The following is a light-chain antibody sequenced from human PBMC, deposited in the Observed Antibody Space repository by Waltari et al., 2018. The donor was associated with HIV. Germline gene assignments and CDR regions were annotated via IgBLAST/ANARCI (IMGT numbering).Light chain of an antibody. CDR3: QSADSNASLWV. V-gene: IGLV3-25*03. CDR2: KDT. CDR1: ALPKQY. Sequence: SYELTQAPSVSVSPGQTARITCSGDALPKQYAYWYQQRPGQAPVLVIYKDTERPSGIPERFSGSSSGTTATLTIIGVQAQDEADYHCQSADSNASLWVFGGGTKLTVL. J-gene: IGLJ3*02.